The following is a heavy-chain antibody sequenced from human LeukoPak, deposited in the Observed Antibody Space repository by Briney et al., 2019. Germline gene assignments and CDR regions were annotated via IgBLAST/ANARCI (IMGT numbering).Heavy chain of an antibody. CDR1: GFTLSDYY. D-gene: IGHD6-6*01. Sequence: KPGGSLRLSCAASGFTLSDYYMSWIRQAPGKGLEWVSYISSSGSTIYYADSVKGRFTISRDNAKNSLYLQMNSLRAEDTAVYYCARERYSSSSSYFDYWGQGTLVTVSS. CDR2: ISSSGSTI. V-gene: IGHV3-11*04. J-gene: IGHJ4*02. CDR3: ARERYSSSSSYFDY.